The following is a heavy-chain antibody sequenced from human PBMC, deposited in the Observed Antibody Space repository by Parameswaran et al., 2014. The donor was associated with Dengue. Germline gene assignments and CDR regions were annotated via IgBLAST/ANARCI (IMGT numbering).Heavy chain of an antibody. Sequence: VRQVPGKGLEWIGSIYYTGSTFYNPSLKSRVTISVDTSNNQFSLKVNSVTAADTAMYYCASHSNYISRYYSMDVWGQGTTVTVSS. J-gene: IGHJ6*03. D-gene: IGHD4-11*01. V-gene: IGHV4-39*07. CDR2: IYYTGST. CDR3: ASHSNYISRYYSMDV.